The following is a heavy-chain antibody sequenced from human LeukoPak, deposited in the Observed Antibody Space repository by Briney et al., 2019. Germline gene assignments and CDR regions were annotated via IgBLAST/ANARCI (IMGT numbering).Heavy chain of an antibody. Sequence: GRSLRLSCAASGFTFSSYAMHWVRQAPGKGLEWVAVISYDGSNKYYADSVKGRFTISRGNSKNTLYLQMNSLRAEDTAVYYCARDPGYYYDSSGYYGFDYWGQGTLVTVSS. CDR3: ARDPGYYYDSSGYYGFDY. V-gene: IGHV3-30*14. CDR1: GFTFSSYA. CDR2: ISYDGSNK. J-gene: IGHJ4*02. D-gene: IGHD3-22*01.